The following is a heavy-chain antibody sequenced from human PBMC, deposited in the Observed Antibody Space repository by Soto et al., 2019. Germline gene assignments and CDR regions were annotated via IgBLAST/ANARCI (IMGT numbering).Heavy chain of an antibody. CDR2: ISSSSSYI. D-gene: IGHD3-22*01. J-gene: IGHJ4*02. CDR3: ARMWIYYDSSGYPSFDY. CDR1: GFTFSSYS. Sequence: GGSLRLSCAASGFTFSSYSMNWVRQAPGKGLEWVSSISSSSSYIYYADSVKGRFTISRDNAKNSLYLQMNSLRAEDTAVYYCARMWIYYDSSGYPSFDYWGRGTLVTVSS. V-gene: IGHV3-21*01.